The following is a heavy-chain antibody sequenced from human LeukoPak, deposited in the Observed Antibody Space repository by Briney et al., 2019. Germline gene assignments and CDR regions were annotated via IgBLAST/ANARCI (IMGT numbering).Heavy chain of an antibody. CDR1: GLAFSSCS. CDR2: ISYDGSDE. CDR3: ARDFTPEWFDIH. J-gene: IGHJ4*02. Sequence: GGSLRLSCVASGLAFSSCSMHWVRQAPGKGLEWVGVISYDGSDEYYTDSVKGRFTISRDNSKNTVYLQMNSLRADDTAVYYCARDFTPEWFDIHWGQGTLVTVS. V-gene: IGHV3-30*04. D-gene: IGHD3-3*01.